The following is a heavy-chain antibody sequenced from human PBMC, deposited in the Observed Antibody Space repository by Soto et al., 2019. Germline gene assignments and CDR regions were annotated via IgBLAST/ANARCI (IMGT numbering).Heavy chain of an antibody. J-gene: IGHJ4*02. CDR3: AKVLDRARRGCSSTSCPFYFDY. D-gene: IGHD2-2*01. CDR2: ISGSGGST. Sequence: GGSLRLSCAASGFTFSSYAMSWVRQAPGKGLEWVSAISGSGGSTYYADSVKGRFTISRDNSKSTLYLQMNSLRAEDTAVYYCAKVLDRARRGCSSTSCPFYFDYWGQGTLVTVSS. V-gene: IGHV3-23*01. CDR1: GFTFSSYA.